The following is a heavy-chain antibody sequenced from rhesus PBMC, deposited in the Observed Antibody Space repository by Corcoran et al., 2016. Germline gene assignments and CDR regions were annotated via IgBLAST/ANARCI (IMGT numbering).Heavy chain of an antibody. Sequence: QLQLQESGPGLVKPSETLSVTCAVSGGSISSSYWSWIRQAPGKGLEWIGYIYGSGSSTNYNPSLKSRVTLSVDTSKNQRSLKLSSVTTADTAVYYCARGSIAAAGTHYFDYWGQGVLVTVSS. J-gene: IGHJ4*01. CDR3: ARGSIAAAGTHYFDY. CDR2: IYGSGSST. V-gene: IGHV4-169*01. CDR1: GGSISSSY. D-gene: IGHD6-25*01.